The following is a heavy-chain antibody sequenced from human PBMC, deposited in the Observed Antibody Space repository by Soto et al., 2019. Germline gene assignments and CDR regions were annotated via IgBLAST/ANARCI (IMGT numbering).Heavy chain of an antibody. D-gene: IGHD3-22*01. J-gene: IGHJ4*02. CDR1: GFTFSSYA. CDR2: ISGSGGST. Sequence: GGSLILSCAASGFTFSSYAMSWVRQAPGKGLEWVSAISGSGGSTYYADSVKGRFTISRDNSKNTLYLQMNSLRAEDTAVYYCAKDRRLVVVITPDYWGQGTLVTVSS. CDR3: AKDRRLVVVITPDY. V-gene: IGHV3-23*01.